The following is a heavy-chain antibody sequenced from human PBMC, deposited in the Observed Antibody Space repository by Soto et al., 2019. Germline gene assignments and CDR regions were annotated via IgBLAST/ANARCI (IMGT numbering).Heavy chain of an antibody. CDR1: GFTFSSYG. J-gene: IGHJ3*02. CDR2: ISYDGSNK. D-gene: IGHD2-15*01. Sequence: QVQLVESGGGVVQPGRSLRLSCAASGFTFSSYGMHWVRQAPGKGLEGVAVISYDGSNKYYADSVKGRFTISRDNSKNTLYLQMNSLRAEDTAVYYCAKGDEESEVDDAFDIWGQGTMVTVSS. V-gene: IGHV3-30*18. CDR3: AKGDEESEVDDAFDI.